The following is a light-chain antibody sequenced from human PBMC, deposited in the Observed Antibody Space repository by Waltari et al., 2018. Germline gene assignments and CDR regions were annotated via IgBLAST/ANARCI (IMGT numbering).Light chain of an antibody. Sequence: DIEMTQSPSSLSASVGDRVHIACRSSQYISTYLNWYQQKPGKAPKLLISAASDLQSGVPSRFSGSGSGTDFTLTISSLQPEDFATYWCQQSYSIPRTFGGGTKVEIK. CDR2: AAS. V-gene: IGKV1-39*01. CDR1: QYISTY. CDR3: QQSYSIPRT. J-gene: IGKJ4*01.